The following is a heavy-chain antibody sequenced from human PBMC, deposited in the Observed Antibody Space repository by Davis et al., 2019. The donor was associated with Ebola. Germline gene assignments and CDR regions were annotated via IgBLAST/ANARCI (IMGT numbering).Heavy chain of an antibody. D-gene: IGHD3-22*01. CDR2: IYYSGST. J-gene: IGHJ6*03. CDR1: GGSISSGGYS. CDR3: ARDLRYDSSGYDYYFYMDV. Sequence: PSETLSLTCTVSGGSISSGGYSWSWIRQHPGKGLEWIGYIYYSGSTYYNPSLKSRVTISVDTSKNQFSLNLYSVTAADTAVYYCARDLRYDSSGYDYYFYMDVWGKGTTVTVSS. V-gene: IGHV4-31*03.